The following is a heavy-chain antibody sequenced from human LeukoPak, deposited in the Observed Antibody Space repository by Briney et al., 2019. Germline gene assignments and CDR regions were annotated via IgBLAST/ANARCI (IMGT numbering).Heavy chain of an antibody. V-gene: IGHV3-23*01. CDR2: ISDSGGTT. CDR1: GFIFNSAW. J-gene: IGHJ4*02. Sequence: GGSLRLPCAASGFIFNSAWMSWVRQAPGKGLEWVSAISDSGGTTWYADSVKGRFTISRDNSKNTLYVQMNSLRAEDTAVYHCAKVSWSSNHDDYWGQGTLVTVSS. CDR3: AKVSWSSNHDDY. D-gene: IGHD4-11*01.